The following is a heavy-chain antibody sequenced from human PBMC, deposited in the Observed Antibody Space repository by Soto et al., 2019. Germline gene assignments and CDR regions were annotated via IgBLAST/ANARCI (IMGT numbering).Heavy chain of an antibody. V-gene: IGHV4-61*08. CDR2: IYYSGST. D-gene: IGHD3-10*01. J-gene: IGHJ4*02. CDR1: GGSISSGGYY. Sequence: SETLSLTCTVSGGSISSGGYYWSWIRQHPGKGLEWIGYIYYSGSTNYNPSLKSRVTISVDTSKNQFSLKLSSVTAADTAVYYCASYGSGSYYTPLYYFDYWGQGTLVTVSS. CDR3: ASYGSGSYYTPLYYFDY.